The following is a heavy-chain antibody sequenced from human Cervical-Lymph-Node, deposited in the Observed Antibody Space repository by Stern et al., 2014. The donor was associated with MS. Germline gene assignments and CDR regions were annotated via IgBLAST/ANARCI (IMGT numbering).Heavy chain of an antibody. V-gene: IGHV3-23*04. CDR2: INGRADST. Sequence: EVQLVESGGGLVQPGGSLRLSCVASGFAFRTYTMSWVRQSPGQGLEWVSSINGRADSTHYADSVKGRFTVSRVTSKNALYLQMDSLRAEDTAIYYCAKAQEQWLVEEVDFDYWGQGTLVTVSS. D-gene: IGHD6-19*01. J-gene: IGHJ4*02. CDR1: GFAFRTYT. CDR3: AKAQEQWLVEEVDFDY.